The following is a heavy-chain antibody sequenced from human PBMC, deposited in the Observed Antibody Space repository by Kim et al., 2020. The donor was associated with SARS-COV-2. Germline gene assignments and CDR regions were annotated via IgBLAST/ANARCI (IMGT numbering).Heavy chain of an antibody. Sequence: VKGRCTISRDNAKNSLYLQMNSLRAEDTALYHCARVYYGSGSYFGGMDVWGQGTTVTVSS. J-gene: IGHJ6*02. D-gene: IGHD3-10*01. CDR3: ARVYYGSGSYFGGMDV. V-gene: IGHV3-20*01.